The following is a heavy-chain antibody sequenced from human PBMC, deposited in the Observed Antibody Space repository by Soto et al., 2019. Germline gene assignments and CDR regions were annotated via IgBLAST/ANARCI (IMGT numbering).Heavy chain of an antibody. CDR3: ARVRSGYDKYYFDY. J-gene: IGHJ4*02. CDR2: VYHTGNS. Sequence: QVQLQESGPGLVKPSQTLSLTCTVSGGSITSDAYVWRWIRQPPGKGLEWIGFVYHTGNSYYNPSLTSRLSSSSDRSKNQFSLSLSSVTDADTAVYYCARVRSGYDKYYFDYWGQGILVTVSS. D-gene: IGHD5-12*01. V-gene: IGHV4-30-4*01. CDR1: GGSITSDAYV.